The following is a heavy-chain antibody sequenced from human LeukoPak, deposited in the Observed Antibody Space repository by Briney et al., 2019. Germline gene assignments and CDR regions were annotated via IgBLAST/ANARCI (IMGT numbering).Heavy chain of an antibody. D-gene: IGHD3-10*01. CDR2: ISWNSGSI. Sequence: PGGSLRLSCAASGFTFDDYAMHWVRQAPGKGLEWVSGISWNSGSIGYADSVKGRFTISRDNAKNSLYLRMNSLRAEDTALYYCAKDTHGYGSGSYYKAFDYWGQGTLVTVSS. CDR1: GFTFDDYA. J-gene: IGHJ4*02. CDR3: AKDTHGYGSGSYYKAFDY. V-gene: IGHV3-9*01.